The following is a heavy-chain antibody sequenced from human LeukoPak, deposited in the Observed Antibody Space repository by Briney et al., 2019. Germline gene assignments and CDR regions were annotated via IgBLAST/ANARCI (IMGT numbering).Heavy chain of an antibody. CDR3: ATQNQGVITSDY. V-gene: IGHV1-69*05. J-gene: IGHJ4*02. Sequence: SVRVSCKASGGTFSSYAISWVRQAPGQGLEWMGRIIPIFGTANYAQKFQGRVTITTDESTSTAYMELSSLRSEDTAVYYCATQNQGVITSDYWGQGTLVTVSS. CDR2: IIPIFGTA. D-gene: IGHD3-22*01. CDR1: GGTFSSYA.